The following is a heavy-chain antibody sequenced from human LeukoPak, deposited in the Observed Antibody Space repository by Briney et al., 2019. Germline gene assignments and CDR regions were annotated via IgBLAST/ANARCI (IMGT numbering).Heavy chain of an antibody. CDR1: GFTFSSYA. Sequence: GGSLRLSCAASGFTFSSYAMSWVRQAPGKGLEWVSAISGSGGSTYYADYVKGRFTISRDNSKNTLYLQMNSLRAEDTAVYYCAKDGRYYYDSSGPNYYYYYMDVWGKGTTVTVSS. D-gene: IGHD3-22*01. V-gene: IGHV3-23*01. J-gene: IGHJ6*03. CDR2: ISGSGGST. CDR3: AKDGRYYYDSSGPNYYYYYMDV.